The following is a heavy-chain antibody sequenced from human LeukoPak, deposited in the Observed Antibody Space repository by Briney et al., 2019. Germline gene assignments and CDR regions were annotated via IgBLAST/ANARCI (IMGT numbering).Heavy chain of an antibody. Sequence: GGSLRLSCAASGFIFSDYYMTWIRQAPGKGLEWLSYISGSGSDTNYADSVKGRFTTSRDNAKNSLYLQMNSPRAEDTAVYYCARVGSIAAAGTPDYWGQGTLVTVSS. CDR3: ARVGSIAAAGTPDY. D-gene: IGHD6-13*01. J-gene: IGHJ4*02. V-gene: IGHV3-11*06. CDR2: ISGSGSDT. CDR1: GFIFSDYY.